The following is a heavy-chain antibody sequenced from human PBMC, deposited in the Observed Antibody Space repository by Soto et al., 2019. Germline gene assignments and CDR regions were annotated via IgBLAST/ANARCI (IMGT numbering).Heavy chain of an antibody. CDR2: IYNDGTYS. J-gene: IGHJ4*02. V-gene: IGHV3-74*01. Sequence: PGGSLRLSCAASGFIFKMYWMHWVRQSPGKGLVWISRIYNDGTYSDYADSVRGRFTISRDNVNDILYLQMNNLRAEDSGLYYCTRGPRPISTGTGAYWGQGTQVTVS. D-gene: IGHD3-10*01. CDR1: GFIFKMYW. CDR3: TRGPRPISTGTGAY.